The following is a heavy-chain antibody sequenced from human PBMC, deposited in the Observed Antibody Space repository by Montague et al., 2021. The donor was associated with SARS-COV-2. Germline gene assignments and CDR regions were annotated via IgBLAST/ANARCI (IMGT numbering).Heavy chain of an antibody. D-gene: IGHD4-11*01. CDR3: AGKVLTVPADY. CDR1: GGPITTGSYH. J-gene: IGHJ4*02. CDR2: IHYSGNA. Sequence: TLSLTCAVSGGPITTGSYHWSWLRQHPGKGLEWIAYIHYSGNAHYSPTLQSRALISVDTSKNDFSLKLSSVTAADTAIYYCAGKVLTVPADYWGQGTLVTVS. V-gene: IGHV4-31*11.